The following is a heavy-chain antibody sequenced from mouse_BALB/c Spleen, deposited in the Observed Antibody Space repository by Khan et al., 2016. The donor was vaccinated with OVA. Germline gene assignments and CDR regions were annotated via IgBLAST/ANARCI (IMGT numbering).Heavy chain of an antibody. Sequence: QIQLVQSGPELKKPGETVKISCKASGYTFTDYSMHWVKQAPGKGLKWMGWINTETGEPTYADDFKGRFAFSLETSASTAYLQINNLKNEDTATYFCARNFRYYYGSSPFAYWVQGTLVTVSA. D-gene: IGHD1-1*01. J-gene: IGHJ3*01. CDR3: ARNFRYYYGSSPFAY. CDR2: INTETGEP. V-gene: IGHV9-2-1*01. CDR1: GYTFTDYS.